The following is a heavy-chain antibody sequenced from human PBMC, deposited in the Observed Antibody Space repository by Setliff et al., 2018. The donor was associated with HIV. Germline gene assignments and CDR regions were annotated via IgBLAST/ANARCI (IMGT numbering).Heavy chain of an antibody. Sequence: SETLSLTCDVSGASFTAYYWKWIRQSPGKGLEWIGEINHGGRTTYNPSLRSRLSISLDTSKAHFSLRLSSVTAADTAMYYCAGPYYYGLGNITWGQGTQVTGS. J-gene: IGHJ4*02. CDR1: GASFTAYY. D-gene: IGHD3-10*01. V-gene: IGHV4-34*01. CDR2: INHGGRT. CDR3: AGPYYYGLGNIT.